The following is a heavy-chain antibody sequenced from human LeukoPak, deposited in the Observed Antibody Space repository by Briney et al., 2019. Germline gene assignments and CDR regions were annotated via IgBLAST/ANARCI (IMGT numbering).Heavy chain of an antibody. V-gene: IGHV1-18*01. J-gene: IGHJ4*02. CDR3: ASHIAADSNSDY. CDR2: ISAYNGNT. Sequence: GASVKVSCKASGYTFTSYGISWVRQAPGQGLEWMGWISAYNGNTNYAQKFQGRVTMTRDTSISTAYMELSRLRSDDTAVYYCASHIAADSNSDYWGQGTLVTVSS. CDR1: GYTFTSYG. D-gene: IGHD6-13*01.